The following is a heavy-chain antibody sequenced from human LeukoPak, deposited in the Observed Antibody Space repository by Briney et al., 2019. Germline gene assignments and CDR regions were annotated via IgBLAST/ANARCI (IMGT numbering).Heavy chain of an antibody. J-gene: IGHJ4*02. CDR3: ARLYQHDSSTYRLVDY. CDR2: ISSSSSYI. D-gene: IGHD3-22*01. CDR1: GFTFSSYS. V-gene: IGHV3-21*01. Sequence: PGGSLRLSCAASGFTFSSYSMNWVRQAPGKGLEWVSSISSSSSYIYYADSVKGRFTISRDNAKNSLYLQMNSLRAEDTAVYYCARLYQHDSSTYRLVDYWGQGTLVSVSS.